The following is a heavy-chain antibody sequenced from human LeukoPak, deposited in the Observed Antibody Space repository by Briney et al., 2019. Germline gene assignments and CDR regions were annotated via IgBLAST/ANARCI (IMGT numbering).Heavy chain of an antibody. CDR2: IIPIFGTA. CDR3: ARGLRYYDGSGYYPVYYYYYGMDV. D-gene: IGHD3-22*01. CDR1: GGTFSSYA. Sequence: SVKVSCKASGGTFSSYAISWVRQAPGQGLEWMGGIIPIFGTANYAQKFQGRVTITADESTSTAYMELSSLRSEDTAVYYCARGLRYYDGSGYYPVYYYYYGMDVWGQGTTVTVSS. J-gene: IGHJ6*02. V-gene: IGHV1-69*13.